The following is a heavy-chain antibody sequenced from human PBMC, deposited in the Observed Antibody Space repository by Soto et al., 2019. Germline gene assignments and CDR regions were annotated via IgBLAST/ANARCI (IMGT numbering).Heavy chain of an antibody. CDR3: ATDPQSPAGAFDI. Sequence: AASVKVSCKVSGYTLTELSMHWVRQAPGKGLEWMGGFDPEDGETIYAQKFQGRVTMTEDTSTDTAYMELSSLRSEDTAVYYCATDPQSPAGAFDIWGQGTMVTVSS. J-gene: IGHJ3*02. V-gene: IGHV1-24*01. CDR2: FDPEDGET. CDR1: GYTLTELS.